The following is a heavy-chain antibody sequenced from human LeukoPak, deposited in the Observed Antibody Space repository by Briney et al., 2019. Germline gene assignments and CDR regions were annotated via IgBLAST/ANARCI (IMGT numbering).Heavy chain of an antibody. Sequence: ASVKVSCKASGYTFTSYYMHWVRQAPGQGLEWMGIINPSGGSASYAQKFQGRVTMTRDTSTSTVYMELSRLRSDDTAVYYCARDKSGSSGWYSFFDYWGQGTLVTVSS. J-gene: IGHJ4*02. CDR3: ARDKSGSSGWYSFFDY. CDR2: INPSGGSA. CDR1: GYTFTSYY. D-gene: IGHD6-19*01. V-gene: IGHV1-46*01.